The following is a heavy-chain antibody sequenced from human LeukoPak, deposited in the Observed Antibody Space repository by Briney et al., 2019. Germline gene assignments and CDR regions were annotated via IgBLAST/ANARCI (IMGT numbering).Heavy chain of an antibody. V-gene: IGHV2-5*02. J-gene: IGHJ4*02. Sequence: SGPTLVNPTQTLTLTCTFSGFSLSTSGVGVGWIRQPPGKSLEWLALIYWDDDKRYSPSLKSRLTITKDTSKNQVVLTMTNMDPVDTATYYCAHAPGYYGSGSYFKNGQFHYWGQGTLVTVSS. CDR3: AHAPGYYGSGSYFKNGQFHY. D-gene: IGHD3-10*01. CDR1: GFSLSTSGVG. CDR2: IYWDDDK.